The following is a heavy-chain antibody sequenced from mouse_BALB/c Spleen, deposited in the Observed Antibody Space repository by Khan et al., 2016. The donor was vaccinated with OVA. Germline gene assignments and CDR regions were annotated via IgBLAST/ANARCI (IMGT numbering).Heavy chain of an antibody. CDR2: IDPGSGST. CDR3: ASENYYGRTCYAMDN. J-gene: IGHJ4*01. V-gene: IGHV1S41*01. CDR1: GYTVTSYW. D-gene: IGHD1-1*01. Sequence: DLVKPGASVKLYCKTSGYTVTSYWMNWIKQRPGQGLEWIGRIDPGSGSTYDNEMVKGKASLTVDTSSSTAFIQLSSLSSQDSAVYFGASENYYGRTCYAMDNWGQGTSVTGSS.